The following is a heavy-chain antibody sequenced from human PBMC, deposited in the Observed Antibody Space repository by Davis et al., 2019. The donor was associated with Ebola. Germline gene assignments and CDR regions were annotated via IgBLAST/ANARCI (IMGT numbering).Heavy chain of an antibody. CDR1: GFTFINYW. V-gene: IGHV3-7*01. CDR2: IKEDGSEK. Sequence: PGGSLRLSCAASGFTFINYWMNWVRQAPGKGLEWVAKIKEDGSEKYYVDSVKGRFTISRDNAKKSLYLQMNSLRDEDTAVYYCARDEDILVSPNWFDPWGQGTLVTVSS. D-gene: IGHD2-15*01. CDR3: ARDEDILVSPNWFDP. J-gene: IGHJ5*02.